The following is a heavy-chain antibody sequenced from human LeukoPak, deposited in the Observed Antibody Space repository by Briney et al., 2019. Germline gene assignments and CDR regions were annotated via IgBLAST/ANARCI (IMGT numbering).Heavy chain of an antibody. CDR3: ARDHGPGGQWPADY. CDR1: GFTFSSYG. Sequence: GGSLRLSCAASGFTFSSYGMHWVRQAPGKGLEWVAVIWYDGSNKYYADSVKGRFTISRDNSKNTLYLQMNSLRAEDTAVYYCARDHGPGGQWPADYWGQGTLVTVSS. CDR2: IWYDGSNK. J-gene: IGHJ4*02. V-gene: IGHV3-33*01. D-gene: IGHD6-19*01.